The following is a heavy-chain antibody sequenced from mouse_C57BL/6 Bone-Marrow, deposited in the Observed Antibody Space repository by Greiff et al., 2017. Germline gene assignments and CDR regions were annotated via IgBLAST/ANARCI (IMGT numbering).Heavy chain of an antibody. J-gene: IGHJ4*01. CDR2: ISYDGSN. D-gene: IGHD2-4*01. V-gene: IGHV3-6*01. CDR1: GYSITSGYY. Sequence: EVKLQESGPGLVKPSQSLSLTCSVTGYSITSGYYWNWIRQFPGNKLEWMGYISYDGSNNYNPSLKNRISITRDTSKNQFFLKLNSVTTEDTATYYCARLMIPYYAMDYWGQGTSVTVSS. CDR3: ARLMIPYYAMDY.